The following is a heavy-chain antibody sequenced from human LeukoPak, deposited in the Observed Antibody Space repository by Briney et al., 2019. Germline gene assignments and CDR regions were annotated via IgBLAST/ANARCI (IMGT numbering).Heavy chain of an antibody. Sequence: PGGSLRLSYAASGFTFSSYGMHWVRQAPGKGLEWVAVISYDGSNKYYADSVKGRFTISRDNSKNTLYLQMNSLRAEDTAVYYCAQIPFPPYYYDSSGYSYWGQGTLVTVSS. V-gene: IGHV3-30*03. CDR3: AQIPFPPYYYDSSGYSY. CDR2: ISYDGSNK. J-gene: IGHJ4*02. CDR1: GFTFSSYG. D-gene: IGHD3-22*01.